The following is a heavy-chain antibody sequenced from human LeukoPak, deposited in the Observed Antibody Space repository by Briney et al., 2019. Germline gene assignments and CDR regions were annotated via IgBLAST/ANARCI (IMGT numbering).Heavy chain of an antibody. CDR1: GYTFTSYD. Sequence: ASVKVSCKASGYTFTSYDINWVRQATGQGLEWMGWMNTNSGNTGYAQRFQGRVTMTRNTSINTAYMELSSLRSEDTAVFYCARADFGDYALDPWGQGTQVTVSS. V-gene: IGHV1-8*01. CDR3: ARADFGDYALDP. J-gene: IGHJ5*02. D-gene: IGHD4-17*01. CDR2: MNTNSGNT.